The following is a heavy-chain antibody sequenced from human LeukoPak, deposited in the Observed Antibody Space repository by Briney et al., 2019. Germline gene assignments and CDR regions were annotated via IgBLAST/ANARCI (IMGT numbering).Heavy chain of an antibody. J-gene: IGHJ6*03. CDR3: ARVLRYYDILTGYSKDYYYYYMDV. CDR2: IIPMFGSA. CDR1: GGTFSSYA. D-gene: IGHD3-9*01. V-gene: IGHV1-69*06. Sequence: GASVKVSCKASGGTFSSYAISWVRQAPGQGLEWMGGIIPMFGSANYAQKFQGRVTITADKSSRTAYMELSSLRSEDTAVYYCARVLRYYDILTGYSKDYYYYYMDVWGKGTTVTISS.